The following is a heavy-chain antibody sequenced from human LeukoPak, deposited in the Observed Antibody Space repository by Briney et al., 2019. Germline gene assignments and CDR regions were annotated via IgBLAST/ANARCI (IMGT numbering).Heavy chain of an antibody. V-gene: IGHV3-23*01. CDR1: GFTFSSYA. D-gene: IGHD2-15*01. Sequence: GGSLRLSCAASGFTFSSYAMNWVRQAPGKGLEWVSAIRDSGTSTYYADSVKGRFTISRDNSKSTLYMQMNSLRAEDTAIYYCARRYCSGGFCYSFDYWGQGSLVTVSS. J-gene: IGHJ4*02. CDR3: ARRYCSGGFCYSFDY. CDR2: IRDSGTST.